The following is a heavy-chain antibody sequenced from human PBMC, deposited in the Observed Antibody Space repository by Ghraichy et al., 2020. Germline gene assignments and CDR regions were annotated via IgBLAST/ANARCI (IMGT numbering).Heavy chain of an antibody. CDR3: ARVANCSGGSCYSGYFDY. D-gene: IGHD2-15*01. CDR1: GYSISSGYY. V-gene: IGHV4-38-2*02. J-gene: IGHJ4*02. CDR2: IYHSGST. Sequence: SETLSLTCTVSGYSISSGYYWGWIRQPPGKGLEWIGSIYHSGSTYYNPSLKSRVTISVDTSKNQFSLKLSSVTAADTAVYYCARVANCSGGSCYSGYFDYWGQGTLVTVSS.